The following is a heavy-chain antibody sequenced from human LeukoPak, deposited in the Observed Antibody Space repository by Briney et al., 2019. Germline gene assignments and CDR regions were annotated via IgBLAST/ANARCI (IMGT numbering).Heavy chain of an antibody. V-gene: IGHV4-38-2*02. CDR3: ARESITMVRGVDYYYYYYMDV. J-gene: IGHJ6*03. CDR1: GDSISSDDYY. D-gene: IGHD3-10*01. Sequence: PSETLSLTCTVSGDSISSDDYYWSWIRQPPGKGLEWIGSIYHSGSTYYNPSLKSRVTISVDTSKNQFSLKLSSVTAADTAVYYCARESITMVRGVDYYYYYYMDVWDKGTTVTVSS. CDR2: IYHSGST.